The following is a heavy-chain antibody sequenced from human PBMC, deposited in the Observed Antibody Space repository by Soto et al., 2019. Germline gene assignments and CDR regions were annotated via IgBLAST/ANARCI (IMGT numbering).Heavy chain of an antibody. V-gene: IGHV3-48*01. J-gene: IGHJ4*02. CDR1: GFSLSRYN. D-gene: IGHD3-22*01. CDR2: ISSSSYTI. CDR3: AREYYDYNSGYYD. Sequence: PGGSLRLSCVASGFSLSRYNMNWVRQAPGKGLEWVSYISSSSYTINYADSVKGRFTISRDNAKNSLYLQMNSLRAEDTAVYYCAREYYDYNSGYYDWGQGA.